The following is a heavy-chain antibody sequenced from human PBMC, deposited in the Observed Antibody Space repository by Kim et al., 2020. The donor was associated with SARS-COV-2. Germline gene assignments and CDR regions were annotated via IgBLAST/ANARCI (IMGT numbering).Heavy chain of an antibody. CDR1: GFTFSSRA. D-gene: IGHD6-19*01. V-gene: IGHV3-23*01. Sequence: GGSLRLSCAASGFTFSSRAMSWVRQAPGKGPEWVASVNNGGNAYYAGSVKGRFTVSRDITRDTLYLQMNSLRAEDTALYFCAKDHPSSGWPAFDSWGQGTLVTVSS. J-gene: IGHJ4*02. CDR2: VNNGGNA. CDR3: AKDHPSSGWPAFDS.